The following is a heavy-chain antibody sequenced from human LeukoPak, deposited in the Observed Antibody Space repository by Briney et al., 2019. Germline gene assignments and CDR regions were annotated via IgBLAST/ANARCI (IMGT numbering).Heavy chain of an antibody. CDR1: GFTFSNAW. J-gene: IGHJ4*02. V-gene: IGHV3-15*01. Sequence: GGSLRLSCAASGFTFSNAWMSWVRQAPGKGLEWVGRIKSKTDGGTTDYAAPVKGRFTISRDDSKNTLYLQMNSLKTEDTAVYYCTTDGAPSHLRYSSSWFRFDYWGQGTLVTVSP. CDR2: IKSKTDGGTT. D-gene: IGHD6-13*01. CDR3: TTDGAPSHLRYSSSWFRFDY.